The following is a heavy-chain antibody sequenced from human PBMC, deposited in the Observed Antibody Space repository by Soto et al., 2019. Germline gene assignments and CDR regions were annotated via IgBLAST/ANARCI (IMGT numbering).Heavy chain of an antibody. CDR3: ARDPDIAHGVVNYYYYGMDV. CDR2: IYTSGST. V-gene: IGHV4-4*07. Sequence: PSETLSLTCTVSGGSISSYYCSWIRQPAGKGLEWIGRIYTSGSTNYNPSLKSRVTMSVDTSKNQFSLKLSSVTAADTAVYYCARDPDIAHGVVNYYYYGMDVWGQGTTVTVSS. J-gene: IGHJ6*02. D-gene: IGHD3-3*01. CDR1: GGSISSYY.